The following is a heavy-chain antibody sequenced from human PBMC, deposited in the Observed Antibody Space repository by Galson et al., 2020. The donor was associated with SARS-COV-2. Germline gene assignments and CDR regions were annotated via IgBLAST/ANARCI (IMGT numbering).Heavy chain of an antibody. D-gene: IGHD3-3*01. J-gene: IGHJ4*02. Sequence: GGSLRLSCTASGFTFGDYAMSWFRQAPGKGLEWVGFIRSKAYGGTTEYAASVKGRFTISRDDSKSIAYLQMNSLKTEDTAVYYCTREGSLEWLLFACYFDYWGQGTLVTVSS. V-gene: IGHV3-49*03. CDR2: IRSKAYGGTT. CDR3: TREGSLEWLLFACYFDY. CDR1: GFTFGDYA.